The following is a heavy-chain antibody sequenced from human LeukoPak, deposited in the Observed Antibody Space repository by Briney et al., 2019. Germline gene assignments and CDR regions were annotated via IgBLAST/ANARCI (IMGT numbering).Heavy chain of an antibody. CDR3: AKGSCSSTSCYVWFDP. V-gene: IGHV3-21*04. J-gene: IGHJ5*02. Sequence: GGSLRLSCAASGFTFSSYSMNWVRQAPGKGLEWVSSISSSSSYIYYADSVKGRFTISRDNAKNSLYLQMNSPRAEDMALYYCAKGSCSSTSCYVWFDPWGQGTLVTVSS. CDR1: GFTFSSYS. CDR2: ISSSSSYI. D-gene: IGHD2-2*01.